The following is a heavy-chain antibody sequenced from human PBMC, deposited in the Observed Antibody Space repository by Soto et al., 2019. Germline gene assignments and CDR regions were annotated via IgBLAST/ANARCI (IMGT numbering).Heavy chain of an antibody. CDR1: GGSISSGGDY. D-gene: IGHD3-16*01. CDR2: IYYSGST. CDR3: ATVGGINWFDP. Sequence: QVQLQESGPGLVKPSQTLSLTCTVSGGSISSGGDYWSGIRQHPGKGLEWIGYIYYSGSTYYNPSLKSRVTISVDTSKNQFSLKLSSVTAADTAVYYCATVGGINWFDPWGQGTLVTVSS. V-gene: IGHV4-31*03. J-gene: IGHJ5*02.